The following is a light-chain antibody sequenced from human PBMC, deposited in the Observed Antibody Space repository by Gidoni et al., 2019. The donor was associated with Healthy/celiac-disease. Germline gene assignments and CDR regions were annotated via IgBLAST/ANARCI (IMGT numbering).Light chain of an antibody. V-gene: IGLV2-14*03. J-gene: IGLJ3*02. Sequence: QSALTQPASVSGSPGQSITISCTGTSRDGGGYNYVSWYQQHPGKAPKLIIYDVSNRPSGVSNRFSGSKSGNTASLTISGLQAEDEADYYCSSYTSSSTLYVFGGGTKLTVL. CDR1: SRDGGGYNY. CDR2: DVS. CDR3: SSYTSSSTLYV.